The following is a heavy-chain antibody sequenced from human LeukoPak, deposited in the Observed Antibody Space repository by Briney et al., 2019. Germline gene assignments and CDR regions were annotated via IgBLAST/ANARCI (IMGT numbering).Heavy chain of an antibody. V-gene: IGHV4-30-4*01. CDR3: ARDGGVGDAFDI. CDR2: IYHSGSS. D-gene: IGHD3-16*01. J-gene: IGHJ3*02. CDR1: GGSISSGDYY. Sequence: SQTLSLTCTVSGGSISSGDYYWSWIRQPPGKGLVWIGYIYHSGSSSYNPSLKSRVTMSVDRSKIQFSLKLSSVTAADTAVYYCARDGGVGDAFDIWGQGTMVTVSS.